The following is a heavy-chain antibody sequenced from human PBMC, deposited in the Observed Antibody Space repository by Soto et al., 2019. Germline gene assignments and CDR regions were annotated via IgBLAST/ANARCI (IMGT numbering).Heavy chain of an antibody. CDR2: IYNGAST. Sequence: SETLSLTCTVSGGSISRSSYYWGWIRQPPGKGLEWIGYIYNGASTNYNPSLKSRVTISLDTSKNQFSLKMHSVTAADTAMYYCARDSEGSDSAILGYWGQGTLVTVSS. J-gene: IGHJ4*02. CDR3: ARDSEGSDSAILGY. CDR1: GGSISRSSYY. V-gene: IGHV4-39*07. D-gene: IGHD1-26*01.